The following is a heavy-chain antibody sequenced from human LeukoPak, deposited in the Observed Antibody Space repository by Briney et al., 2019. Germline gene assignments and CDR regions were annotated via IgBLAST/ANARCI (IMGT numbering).Heavy chain of an antibody. J-gene: IGHJ6*03. CDR3: ARVVDPGGYYYFYYMDV. D-gene: IGHD3-16*01. V-gene: IGHV3-64*01. Sequence: PGGSLRLSCAASGFTFSSYAMHWVRQAPGKGLEYVSAINTNGGYTYYANSVKGRFTISRDNSNNTLYLEMGSLRAEDMAVYYCARVVDPGGYYYFYYMDVWGKGTTVTVSS. CDR2: INTNGGYT. CDR1: GFTFSSYA.